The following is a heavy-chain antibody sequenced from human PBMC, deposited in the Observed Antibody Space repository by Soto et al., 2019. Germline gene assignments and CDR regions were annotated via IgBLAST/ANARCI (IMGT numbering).Heavy chain of an antibody. V-gene: IGHV4-61*01. D-gene: IGHD3-16*01. CDR1: GGSVSNDNFY. CDR3: ARGLTMGQLPSHFDH. J-gene: IGHJ5*02. Sequence: SETLSLTCTVSGGSVSNDNFYWSWIRQPPGKGLEWIGYVHSSGITNYNPSLKRRVTVSVDTSRNQFSLRLSSVTAADTAVYYCARGLTMGQLPSHFDHWGQGTLVTVSS. CDR2: VHSSGIT.